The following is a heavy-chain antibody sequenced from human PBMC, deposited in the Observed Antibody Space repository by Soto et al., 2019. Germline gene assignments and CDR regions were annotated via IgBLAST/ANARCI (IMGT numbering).Heavy chain of an antibody. Sequence: DVQLVESGGGLVKPGGSLRLSCAASGFTFSNACMSWFRQAPGKGLEWVGRMKSKTDGGTTDYAAPVKGRFPISRDDSKNTLYLQMHSLKTEDKAVYYCTRIDFWGGSCGGGGGFWGQGPLVTGSS. CDR2: MKSKTDGGTT. CDR1: GFTFSNAC. J-gene: IGHJ4*02. D-gene: IGHD3-3*01. CDR3: TRIDFWGGSCGGGGGF. V-gene: IGHV3-15*01.